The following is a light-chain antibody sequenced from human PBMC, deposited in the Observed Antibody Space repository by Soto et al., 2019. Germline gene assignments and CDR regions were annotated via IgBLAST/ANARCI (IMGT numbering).Light chain of an antibody. V-gene: IGLV2-23*01. CDR2: EGD. Sequence: QSVLTQPASVSGSPGQSITISCSGASSDAGSYKLVSWYQRHPGKAPKLIIYEGDKRPSGVSNRFSGSRSGNTASLTISGLQTEDEANYYCCSDAGRTTVFGGGTKVTVL. J-gene: IGLJ3*02. CDR3: CSDAGRTTV. CDR1: SSDAGSYKL.